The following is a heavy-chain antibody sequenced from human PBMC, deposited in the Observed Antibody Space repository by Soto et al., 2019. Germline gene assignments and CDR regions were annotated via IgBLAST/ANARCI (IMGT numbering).Heavy chain of an antibody. V-gene: IGHV3-53*01. CDR1: GFTVSSNF. CDR2: IYSDGST. D-gene: IGHD6-19*01. J-gene: IGHJ5*02. CDR3: ARNEEYRTGWYLYLGS. Sequence: EVQLVESGGGLIQPGGSLRLSCAVSGFTVSSNFMSWVRQAPGKGLEWVSVIYSDGSTYYADSVKGRFTISRDNSKNTLYLQMNSLRAEDTPVYYCARNEEYRTGWYLYLGSWGQGTQVTVSS.